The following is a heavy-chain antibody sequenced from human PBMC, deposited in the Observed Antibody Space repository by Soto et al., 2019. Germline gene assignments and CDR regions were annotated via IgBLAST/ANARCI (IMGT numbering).Heavy chain of an antibody. J-gene: IGHJ3*02. CDR2: ISSSSSYI. CDR3: ARGSYYDFWSGYFGPRREDAFDI. Sequence: GGSLRLSCAASGFTFSSYSMNWVRQAPGKGLEWVSSISSSSSYIYYADSVKGRFTISRDNAKNSLYLQMNSLRAEDTAVYYCARGSYYDFWSGYFGPRREDAFDIWGQGTMVTVSS. D-gene: IGHD3-3*01. CDR1: GFTFSSYS. V-gene: IGHV3-21*01.